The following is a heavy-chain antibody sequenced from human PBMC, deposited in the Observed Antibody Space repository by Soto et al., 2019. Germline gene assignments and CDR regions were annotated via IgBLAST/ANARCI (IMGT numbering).Heavy chain of an antibody. CDR1: GGSISSGDYY. CDR3: ARGSGSYFWFDP. Sequence: QVQLQESDPGLVKPSQTLSLTCTVSGGSISSGDYYWSWIRQPPGKGLEWIGYIYYSGSTYYNPSLQSRVTISVDTSKNQFSLKLSSVTAADTAVYYCARGSGSYFWFDPWGQGTLVTVSS. CDR2: IYYSGST. J-gene: IGHJ5*02. V-gene: IGHV4-30-4*01. D-gene: IGHD3-10*01.